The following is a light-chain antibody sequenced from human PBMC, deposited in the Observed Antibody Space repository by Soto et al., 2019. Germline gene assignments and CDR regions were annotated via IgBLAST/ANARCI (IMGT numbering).Light chain of an antibody. J-gene: IGKJ1*01. CDR1: QSVSSSY. V-gene: IGKV3-20*01. Sequence: EIVLTQSPGTLSLSPGERATLSCRASQSVSSSYLAWYQQKPGQAPRLLIYGASSRATGIPDRFSGSGFGTDFTLTISRLEPEDFAVYYCQQYRGTFGQGTKVDIK. CDR2: GAS. CDR3: QQYRGT.